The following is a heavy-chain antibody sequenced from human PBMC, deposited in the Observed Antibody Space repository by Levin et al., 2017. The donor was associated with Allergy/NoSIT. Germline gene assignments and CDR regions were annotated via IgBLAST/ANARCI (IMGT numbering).Heavy chain of an antibody. J-gene: IGHJ5*02. D-gene: IGHD4-17*01. V-gene: IGHV3-48*04. CDR1: GFTFSSYS. CDR3: ARGYGDYIENWFDP. Sequence: GGSLRLSCAASGFTFSSYSMNWVRQAPGKGLEWVSYISSSSSTIYYADSVKGRFTISRDNAKNSLYLQMNSLRAEDTAVYYCARGYGDYIENWFDPWGQGTLVTVSS. CDR2: ISSSSSTI.